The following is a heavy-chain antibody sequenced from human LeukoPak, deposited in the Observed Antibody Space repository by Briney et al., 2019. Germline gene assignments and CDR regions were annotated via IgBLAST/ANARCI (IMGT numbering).Heavy chain of an antibody. CDR3: ARFPIFGVVTPFDY. J-gene: IGHJ4*02. CDR1: GGSFSGYY. Sequence: SETLSLTCAVYGGSFSGYYWSWIRQPPGKGLEWIGEINHSGSTNYNPSLKSRVTISVDTSKNQFSLKLSSVTAADTAVYYCARFPIFGVVTPFDYWGQGTLVTVSS. CDR2: INHSGST. V-gene: IGHV4-34*01. D-gene: IGHD3-3*01.